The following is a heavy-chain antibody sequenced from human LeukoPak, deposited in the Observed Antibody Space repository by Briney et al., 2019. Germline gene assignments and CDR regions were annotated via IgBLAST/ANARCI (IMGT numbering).Heavy chain of an antibody. CDR3: ARDPGNYYRSGGSCHYP. CDR2: IIPIFGTA. V-gene: IGHV1-69*13. J-gene: IGHJ5*02. CDR1: GGTFSSYA. Sequence: SVRVSCKASGGTFSSYAISWVRQAPGQGLEWMGGIIPIFGTANYAQKFQGRVTITADESTSTAYMELSSLRSEDTAVYYCARDPGNYYRSGGSCHYPWGQGTLVTVSS. D-gene: IGHD2-15*01.